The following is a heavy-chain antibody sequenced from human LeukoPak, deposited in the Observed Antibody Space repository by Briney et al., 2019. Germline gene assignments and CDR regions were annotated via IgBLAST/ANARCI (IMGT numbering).Heavy chain of an antibody. V-gene: IGHV3-30*18. CDR1: GFALSTSG. J-gene: IGHJ4*02. CDR2: ISHDGRNQ. D-gene: IGHD3-10*01. Sequence: GGSLRLSCAASGFALSTSGMHWVRRAPAKGLEWVALISHDGRNQSSADSVKGRVTISRDNSKNTLYLQMNSLTVEDTAVYYCAKDLGGGSGSYYLDFWGQGTLVTVSS. CDR3: AKDLGGGSGSYYLDF.